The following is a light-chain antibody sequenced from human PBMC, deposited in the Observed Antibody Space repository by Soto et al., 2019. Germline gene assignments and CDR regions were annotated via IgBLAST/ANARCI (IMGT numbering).Light chain of an antibody. CDR2: DNN. CDR3: GTWDSSLSVVV. CDR1: SSIIGNNY. J-gene: IGLJ2*01. V-gene: IGLV1-51*01. Sequence: QSALTQPPSVSAAPGQKVTISCSGSSSIIGNNYVSWYQQLPGTAPKLLIYDNNKRPSGIPDRFSGSKSGTSATLGITGLQTGDEADYYCGTWDSSLSVVVFGGGNKVTVL.